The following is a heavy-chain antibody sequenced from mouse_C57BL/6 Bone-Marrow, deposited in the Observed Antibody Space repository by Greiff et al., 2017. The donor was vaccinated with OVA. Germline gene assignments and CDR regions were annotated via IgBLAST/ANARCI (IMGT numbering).Heavy chain of an antibody. CDR3: ARDSDYYGSRWFAY. Sequence: EVQLQESGPGLVKPSQSLSLTCSVTGYSITSGYYWNWIRQFPGNKLEWMGYISYDGSNNYNPSLKNRISITRDTSKNQFFLKLNSVTTEDTATYYCARDSDYYGSRWFAYWGQGTLVTVSA. D-gene: IGHD1-1*01. J-gene: IGHJ3*01. CDR2: ISYDGSN. CDR1: GYSITSGYY. V-gene: IGHV3-6*01.